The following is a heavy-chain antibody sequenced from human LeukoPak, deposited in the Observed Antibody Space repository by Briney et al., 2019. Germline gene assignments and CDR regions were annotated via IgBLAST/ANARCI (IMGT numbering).Heavy chain of an antibody. V-gene: IGHV3-23*01. D-gene: IGHD3-10*01. CDR3: AKVLWFGELVSYYYGMDV. CDR1: GFTFSNYA. CDR2: ISGGGGTT. Sequence: GGSLRLSCAASGFTFSNYAMTWVRQAPGKGLEWGSAISGGGGTTYYADSVEGRFTISRDNSKDTLYLQMNSLRAEDTAVYYCAKVLWFGELVSYYYGMDVWGQGTTVTVSS. J-gene: IGHJ6*02.